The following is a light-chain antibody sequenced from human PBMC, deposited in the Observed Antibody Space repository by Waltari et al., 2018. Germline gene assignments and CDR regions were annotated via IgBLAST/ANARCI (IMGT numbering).Light chain of an antibody. V-gene: IGLV1-47*01. CDR2: RNN. CDR3: AAWDDSLSGPV. Sequence: QSVLTQPPSASGTPGQRVTISCSGSRSNIGSNPVYWFHHLPGTAPKLLIYRNNERPSGVPDRFSGSKSGTSASLAISGLRSDDEADYYCAAWDDSLSGPVFGGGTNLTVL. J-gene: IGLJ2*01. CDR1: RSNIGSNP.